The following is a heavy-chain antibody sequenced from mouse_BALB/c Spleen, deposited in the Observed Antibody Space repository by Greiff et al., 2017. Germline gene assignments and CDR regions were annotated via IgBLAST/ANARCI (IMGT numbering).Heavy chain of an antibody. Sequence: EVKLVESGGGLVQPGGSLKLSCAASGFTFSSYTMSWVRQTPEKRLEWVAYISNGGGSTYYPDTVKGRFTISRDNAKNTLYLQMSSLKSEDTAMYYCARRRRYDGDYFDYWGQGTTLTVSS. J-gene: IGHJ2*01. D-gene: IGHD2-14*01. V-gene: IGHV5-12-2*01. CDR2: ISNGGGST. CDR1: GFTFSSYT. CDR3: ARRRRYDGDYFDY.